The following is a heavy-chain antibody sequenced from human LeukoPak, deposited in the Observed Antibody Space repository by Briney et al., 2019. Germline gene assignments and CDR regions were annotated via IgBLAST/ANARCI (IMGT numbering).Heavy chain of an antibody. CDR1: GGPISSYY. V-gene: IGHV4-4*07. CDR2: IYTSGST. D-gene: IGHD2-15*01. J-gene: IGHJ6*03. Sequence: SETLSPPCPGPGGPISSYYWSWVRQPAGKGLEWVGRIYTSGSTNYNPSLKSRVTMSVDTCKNQFSLKLSSVTAADSAVYYCARDAVVVVAATNPKRYYYYYYMDVWGKGTTVTISS. CDR3: ARDAVVVVAATNPKRYYYYYYMDV.